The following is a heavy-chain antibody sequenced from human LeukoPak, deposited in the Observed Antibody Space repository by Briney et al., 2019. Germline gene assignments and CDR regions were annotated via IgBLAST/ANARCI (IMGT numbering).Heavy chain of an antibody. CDR3: ATDLHLRSTFDY. D-gene: IGHD4-17*01. CDR1: GYTLTELS. J-gene: IGHJ4*02. Sequence: ASVKVSCKVSGYTLTELSIHWVRQAPGKGLEWMGGFDPEDGETIYAQKFQGRVTMTEDTSTDTAYMELSSLRSEDTAVYYCATDLHLRSTFDYWGQGTLVTVSS. CDR2: FDPEDGET. V-gene: IGHV1-24*01.